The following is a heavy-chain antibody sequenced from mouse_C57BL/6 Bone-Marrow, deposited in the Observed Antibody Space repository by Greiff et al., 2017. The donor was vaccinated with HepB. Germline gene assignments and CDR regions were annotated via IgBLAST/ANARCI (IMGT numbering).Heavy chain of an antibody. CDR1: GYTFTSYG. V-gene: IGHV1-81*01. D-gene: IGHD2-4*01. CDR3: AREGYYDYDGADY. Sequence: VNLVESGAELARPGASVKLSCKASGYTFTSYGISWVKQRTGQGLEWIGEIYPRSGNTYYNEKFKGKATLTADKSSSTAYMELRSLTSEDSAVYFCAREGYYDYDGADYWGQGTTLTVSS. CDR2: IYPRSGNT. J-gene: IGHJ2*01.